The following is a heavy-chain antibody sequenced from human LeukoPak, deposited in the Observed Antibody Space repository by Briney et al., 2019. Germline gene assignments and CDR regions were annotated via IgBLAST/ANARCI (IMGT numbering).Heavy chain of an antibody. CDR1: GFTFSSYW. J-gene: IGHJ6*03. D-gene: IGHD3-3*01. V-gene: IGHV3-7*01. CDR2: IKQDGSEK. CDR3: AKDSRGITIFGVVIAYYYYYYMDV. Sequence: GGSLRLSCAASGFTFSSYWMTWVRQAPGKGLEWVANIKQDGSEKYYVDSVKGRFTISRDNAKNSLHLQMSSLRGEDTAVYYCAKDSRGITIFGVVIAYYYYYYMDVWGKGTTVTVSS.